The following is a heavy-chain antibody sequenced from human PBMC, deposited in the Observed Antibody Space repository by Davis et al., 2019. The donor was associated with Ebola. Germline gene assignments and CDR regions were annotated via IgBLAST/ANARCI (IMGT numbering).Heavy chain of an antibody. D-gene: IGHD3-16*02. CDR3: ARDRRLSHDYIGGSYPSDY. CDR1: GYTFISYG. CDR2: ISPYNGNT. V-gene: IGHV1-18*04. J-gene: IGHJ4*02. Sequence: ASVKVSCKTSGYTFISYGVTWVRQAPGQGLEWMGWISPYNGNTDSIQKLQGRVTMTTDTSITTAYMELRGLTSDDTAVYSCARDRRLSHDYIGGSYPSDYWGQGTLVTVSS.